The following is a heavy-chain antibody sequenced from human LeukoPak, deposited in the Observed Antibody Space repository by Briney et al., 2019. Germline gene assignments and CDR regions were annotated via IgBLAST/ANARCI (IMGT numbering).Heavy chain of an antibody. CDR2: MNPNSGYT. V-gene: IGHV1-8*01. D-gene: IGHD4-17*01. J-gene: IGHJ4*02. Sequence: ASVKVSCKTSGYTFTTYDINWVRQATGQGLEWMGWMNPNSGYTGFAQKFQGRVTMTRDTSTSTAYMELNSLRSEDTAVYYCVRVYGAIDYWGQGILVTVSS. CDR3: VRVYGAIDY. CDR1: GYTFTTYD.